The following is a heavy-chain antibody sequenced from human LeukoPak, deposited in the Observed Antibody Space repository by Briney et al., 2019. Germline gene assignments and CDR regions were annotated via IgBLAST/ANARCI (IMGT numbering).Heavy chain of an antibody. V-gene: IGHV1-2*02. J-gene: IGHJ5*02. D-gene: IGHD6-13*01. Sequence: GASVKVSCKASGYTFTGYYMHWVRQAPGQGLEWMGWINPNSGGTNYAQKFQGRVTMTRDTSISTAYMELSRLRSDDTAVYYCARDWGGSSWYKPVGNWFDPWGQGTLVTVSS. CDR2: INPNSGGT. CDR3: ARDWGGSSWYKPVGNWFDP. CDR1: GYTFTGYY.